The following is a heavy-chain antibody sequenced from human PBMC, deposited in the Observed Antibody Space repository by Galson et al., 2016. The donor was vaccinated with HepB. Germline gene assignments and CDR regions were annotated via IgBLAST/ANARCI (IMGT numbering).Heavy chain of an antibody. CDR3: ARMANGADSD. D-gene: IGHD2-8*01. Sequence: GLEWVGRISNKRTNYITEYAASVIGRFTISRDDSRNSVDLQMNTLKTEDTAVYYCARMANGADSDWGQGTLVTVSS. V-gene: IGHV3-72*01. CDR2: ISNKRTNYIT. J-gene: IGHJ4*02.